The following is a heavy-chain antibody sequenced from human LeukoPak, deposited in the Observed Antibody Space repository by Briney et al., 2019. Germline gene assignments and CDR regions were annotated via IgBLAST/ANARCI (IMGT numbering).Heavy chain of an antibody. Sequence: SETLSLTCAVSGYSISIGYYWGWIRQPPGKGLEWIGSIYHSGSTYYNPSLKSRVTISVDTSKNQFSLKLSSVTAADTAVYYCANGAGDPYFDYWGQGTLVTVSS. D-gene: IGHD7-27*01. V-gene: IGHV4-38-2*01. J-gene: IGHJ4*02. CDR1: GYSISIGYY. CDR2: IYHSGST. CDR3: ANGAGDPYFDY.